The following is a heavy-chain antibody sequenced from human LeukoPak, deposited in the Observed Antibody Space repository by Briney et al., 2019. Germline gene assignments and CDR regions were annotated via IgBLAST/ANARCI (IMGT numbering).Heavy chain of an antibody. CDR3: ARGRGVVVRDWFDY. Sequence: PSETLSLTCAVYGGSFSENYWTWIRQPPGEGLEWIWEINHSGRTNYDPSLKSRVTISVDSSKNQFSLDLSSVTAADTADYYCARGRGVVVRDWFDYWGQGTLVTVSS. CDR2: INHSGRT. D-gene: IGHD2-21*01. CDR1: GGSFSENY. V-gene: IGHV4-34*01. J-gene: IGHJ4*02.